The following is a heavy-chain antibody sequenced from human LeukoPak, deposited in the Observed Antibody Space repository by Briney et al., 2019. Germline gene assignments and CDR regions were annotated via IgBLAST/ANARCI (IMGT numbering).Heavy chain of an antibody. Sequence: GGSLRLSCAASGFTVGSNYMSWVRRAPGKGLEWVSVIYSGGSTHYAETVEGRFIISRDKSKNTLYLQMNSLRVEDTAVYYCARDPYSGSYPYDDWGQGTLVTVSS. D-gene: IGHD1-26*01. CDR2: IYSGGST. CDR1: GFTVGSNY. CDR3: ARDPYSGSYPYDD. J-gene: IGHJ4*02. V-gene: IGHV3-66*01.